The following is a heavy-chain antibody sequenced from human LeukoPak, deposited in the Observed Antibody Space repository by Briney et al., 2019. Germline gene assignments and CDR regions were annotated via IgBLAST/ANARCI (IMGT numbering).Heavy chain of an antibody. CDR2: ISGSGGST. V-gene: IGHV3-23*01. J-gene: IGHJ4*02. D-gene: IGHD3-22*01. CDR1: GFTFSTYA. Sequence: GGSLRLSCAASGFTFSTYAMSWVRQAPGKGLEWVSAISGSGGSTYYADSVKGRFTISRDNSKNTLYLQMNSLRADDTAVYYCAKLPTYYYGSSGYSYFDFWGQGTLVTVSS. CDR3: AKLPTYYYGSSGYSYFDF.